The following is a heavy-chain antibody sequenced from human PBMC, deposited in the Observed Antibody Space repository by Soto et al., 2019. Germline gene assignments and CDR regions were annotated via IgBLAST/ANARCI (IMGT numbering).Heavy chain of an antibody. CDR2: ISSNGGST. CDR1: GFTFSSYA. CDR3: ARYYVFWSGPDAFDI. D-gene: IGHD3-3*01. J-gene: IGHJ3*02. V-gene: IGHV3-64*01. Sequence: GGSLRLSCAASGFTFSSYAMHWVRQAPGKGLEYVSAISSNGGSTYYANSVKGRFTISRDNSKNTLYLQMGSLRAEDMAVYYCARYYVFWSGPDAFDIWGQGTMVTVS.